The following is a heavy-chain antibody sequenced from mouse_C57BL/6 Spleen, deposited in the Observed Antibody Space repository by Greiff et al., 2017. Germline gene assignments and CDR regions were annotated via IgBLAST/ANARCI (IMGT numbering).Heavy chain of an antibody. CDR2: IDPSDSYT. J-gene: IGHJ2*01. CDR3: AYYSNYYFDY. V-gene: IGHV1-50*01. Sequence: QVQLQQPGAELVKPGASVTLSCKASGYTFTSYWMQWVKQRPGQGLEWIGEIDPSDSYTNYNHKFKGKATLTVDTSSSTAYMQLSSLTSEDSAVYYCAYYSNYYFDYWGQGTTLTVSS. CDR1: GYTFTSYW. D-gene: IGHD2-5*01.